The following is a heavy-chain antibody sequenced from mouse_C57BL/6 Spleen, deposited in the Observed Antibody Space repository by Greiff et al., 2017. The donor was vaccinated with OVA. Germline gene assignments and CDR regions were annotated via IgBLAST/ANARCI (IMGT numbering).Heavy chain of an antibody. CDR1: GFTFSSYG. V-gene: IGHV5-6*01. CDR2: ISRGGSYT. J-gene: IGHJ4*01. Sequence: EVKLVESGGDLVKPGGSLKLSCAASGFTFSSYGMSWVRQTPDQRLEWVATISRGGSYTYYPDSVKGRFTITRDNAKNTVYLQLRSLNSEDTAMYYCARGGERAMDYWGQGTSVTVSS. CDR3: ARGGERAMDY.